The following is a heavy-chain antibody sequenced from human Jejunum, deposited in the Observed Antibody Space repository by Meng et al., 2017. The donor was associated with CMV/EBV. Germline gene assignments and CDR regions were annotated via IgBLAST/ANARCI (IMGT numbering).Heavy chain of an antibody. Sequence: FGFMFCDYALGWVRQAQGKGLEWLSYIRSKAHGGATEYATSVEARMTISRDDFKSIAYLQINSLQAEDTAMYYCSFWRDHQFLKNWGQGVLVTVSS. J-gene: IGHJ4*02. V-gene: IGHV3-49*04. CDR1: GFMFCDYA. CDR3: SFWRDHQFLKN. D-gene: IGHD3-3*01. CDR2: IRSKAHGGAT.